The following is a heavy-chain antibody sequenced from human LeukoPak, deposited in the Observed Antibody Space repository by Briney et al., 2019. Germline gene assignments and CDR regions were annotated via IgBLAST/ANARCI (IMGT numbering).Heavy chain of an antibody. CDR1: GGSISTNNW. V-gene: IGHV4-4*02. Sequence: TSETLSLTCAVSGGSISTNNWWSWVRQPPGRGLEWIADIYHTGSTNYSPSLKSRVTISVDKSKNQFFLTLNSVTAVDTAVYYCGRLMAGLDWGQGTLVTVSS. J-gene: IGHJ4*02. CDR2: IYHTGST. CDR3: GRLMAGLD. D-gene: IGHD6-19*01.